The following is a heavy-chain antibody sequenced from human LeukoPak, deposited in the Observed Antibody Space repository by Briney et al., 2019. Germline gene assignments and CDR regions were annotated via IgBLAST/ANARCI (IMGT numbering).Heavy chain of an antibody. CDR3: ARVKVRYYGMDV. CDR2: IYSGGST. J-gene: IGHJ6*02. V-gene: IGHV3-53*04. Sequence: GWSPRLACAASGFTVSSNYMSLARQAPGKGLEWVSVIYSGGSTYYADSVKARFTISRHNSKNTQYLQMNSLRAEDTAVYYCARVKVRYYGMDVWGQGSRVSVSS. CDR1: GFTVSSNY.